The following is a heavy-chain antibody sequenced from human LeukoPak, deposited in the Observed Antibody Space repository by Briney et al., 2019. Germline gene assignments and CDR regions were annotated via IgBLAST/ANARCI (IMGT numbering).Heavy chain of an antibody. D-gene: IGHD3-16*01. CDR2: ISSSSSYI. CDR3: ARELNGYGYYFFDY. V-gene: IGHV3-21*01. J-gene: IGHJ4*02. Sequence: GGPLRLSCAASGFTFSSYSMNWVRQAPGKGLEWVSSISSSSSYIYYADSVKGRFTISRDNAKNSLYLQMNGLGAEDTAVYYCARELNGYGYYFFDYWGPGTLVTVSS. CDR1: GFTFSSYS.